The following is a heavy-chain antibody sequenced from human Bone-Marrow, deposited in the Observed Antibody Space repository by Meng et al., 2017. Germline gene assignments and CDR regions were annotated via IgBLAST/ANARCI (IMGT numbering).Heavy chain of an antibody. CDR3: ARDEDISAAGKLFGDY. CDR2: IDPKNGDT. V-gene: IGHV1-2*06. J-gene: IGHJ4*01. Sequence: ASVKVSCKPSGYNFPDYYIHWVRQAPGQGLEWMGRIDPKNGDTHYAQKFQGRVTMTGDTSISKAYMDLSGLRSDDTAVYYCARDEDISAAGKLFGDYWGQGNRVNVAS. D-gene: IGHD6-13*01. CDR1: GYNFPDYY.